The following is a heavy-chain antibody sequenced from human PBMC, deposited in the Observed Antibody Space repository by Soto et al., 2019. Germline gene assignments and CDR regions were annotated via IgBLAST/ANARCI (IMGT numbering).Heavy chain of an antibody. CDR2: SFHTGNT. Sequence: QVQLQESGPGLVKPSGTLSLTCDVSGDSISSSRWWTWVRQPPGKGLGWIGDSFHTGNTNYNPSLKSRVTISVDRSKNQFSLKLTSVTAADTAVYYWAYSTGWYRLDLWGQGTLVTVSS. D-gene: IGHD6-19*01. J-gene: IGHJ3*01. CDR3: AYSTGWYRLDL. V-gene: IGHV4-4*02. CDR1: GDSISSSRW.